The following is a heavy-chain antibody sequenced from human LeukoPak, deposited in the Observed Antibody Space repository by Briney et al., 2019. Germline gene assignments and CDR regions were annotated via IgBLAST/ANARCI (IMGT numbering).Heavy chain of an antibody. CDR2: LNHSGST. CDR3: ARGGDSSAYYLLDAFDI. V-gene: IGHV4-34*01. CDR1: GGSFSGYY. D-gene: IGHD3-22*01. J-gene: IGHJ3*02. Sequence: SETLSLSFAVYGGSFSGYYWSWIRQCPGKGLEWIGELNHSGSTNYTPCLKSRVTISVDTSKNQFSLKLSSVTAADTAVYYCARGGDSSAYYLLDAFDIWGQGTMVTVSS.